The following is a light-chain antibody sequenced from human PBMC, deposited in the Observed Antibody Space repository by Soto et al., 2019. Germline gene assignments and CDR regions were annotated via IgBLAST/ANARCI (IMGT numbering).Light chain of an antibody. CDR1: QTISSW. Sequence: MTRSPVTLSVSPWERSTPTCRASQTISSWLAWYQQKPGKAPKLLIYDASTLKSGVPSRFSGSGSGTEFTLTISSLQPDDFATYYCQHYNSYSEAFGQGTKVDIK. J-gene: IGKJ1*01. V-gene: IGKV1-5*03. CDR2: DAS. CDR3: QHYNSYSEA.